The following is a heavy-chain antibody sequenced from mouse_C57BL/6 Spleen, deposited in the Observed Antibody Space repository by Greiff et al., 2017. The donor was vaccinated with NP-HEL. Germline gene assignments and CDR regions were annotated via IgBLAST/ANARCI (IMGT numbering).Heavy chain of an antibody. CDR1: GFTFSDYG. CDR3: ARSGTYYAMDY. D-gene: IGHD4-1*01. Sequence: EVQVVESGGGLVKPGGSLKLSCAASGFTFSDYGMHWVRRAPEKGLEWVAYISSGSSTIYYADTVKGRFTISRDNAKNTLFLQMTSLRSEDTAMYYCARSGTYYAMDYWGQGTSVTVSS. J-gene: IGHJ4*01. V-gene: IGHV5-17*01. CDR2: ISSGSSTI.